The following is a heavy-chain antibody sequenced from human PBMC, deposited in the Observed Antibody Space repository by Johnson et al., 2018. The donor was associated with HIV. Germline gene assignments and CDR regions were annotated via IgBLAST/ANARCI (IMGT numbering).Heavy chain of an antibody. Sequence: QVQLVESGGGVVQPGGPLRLSCAASGFTFRTNGMHWVRQAPGKGLEWISFIQYDGGDKSYADSVEGRFTISRDNSKNTLYLQMNSLRPEDTGLYYCARARAGYCIGGSCYGDAFDIWGQGTMVTVSS. CDR2: IQYDGGDK. CDR3: ARARAGYCIGGSCYGDAFDI. V-gene: IGHV3-30*02. CDR1: GFTFRTNG. J-gene: IGHJ3*02. D-gene: IGHD2-15*01.